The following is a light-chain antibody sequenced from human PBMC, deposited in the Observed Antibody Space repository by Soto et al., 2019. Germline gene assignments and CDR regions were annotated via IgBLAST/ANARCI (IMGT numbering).Light chain of an antibody. Sequence: EIVMTQSPATLSVSPGERATLSCRASQSVSNNLAWYQSKPGQAPRLLIYGASNRATGIPARFGGSWSGTEFTLTISGLQSEDFAVYYCQQYNNWPRTCGQGTKVEIK. CDR1: QSVSNN. CDR2: GAS. V-gene: IGKV3-15*01. CDR3: QQYNNWPRT. J-gene: IGKJ1*01.